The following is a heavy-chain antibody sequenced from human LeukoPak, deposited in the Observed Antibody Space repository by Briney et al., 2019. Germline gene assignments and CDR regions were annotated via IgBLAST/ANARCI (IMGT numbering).Heavy chain of an antibody. V-gene: IGHV4-61*08. J-gene: IGHJ3*02. Sequence: PSETLSLTCTVSGGSISSGGYYWSWIRQHPGKGLEWIGYIYYSGSTNYNPSLKSRVTISVDTSKNQFSLKLSSVTAADTAVYYCATGVGSGYSDAFDIWGQGTMVTVSS. D-gene: IGHD3-22*01. CDR1: GGSISSGGYY. CDR3: ATGVGSGYSDAFDI. CDR2: IYYSGST.